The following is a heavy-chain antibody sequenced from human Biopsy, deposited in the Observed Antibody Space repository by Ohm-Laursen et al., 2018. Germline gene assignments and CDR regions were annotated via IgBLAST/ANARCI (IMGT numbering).Heavy chain of an antibody. D-gene: IGHD3-10*01. CDR3: ARASMIRGIMDVDY. J-gene: IGHJ4*02. CDR2: INPNGGDT. CDR1: GYTFTGHY. V-gene: IGHV1-2*02. Sequence: ASVKVSCKSSGYTFTGHYMHWVRQAPGQGLEWMGWINPNGGDTNYAQKFQGRVTMTTDTSVSTAYMELSRLTFDDTAVYYCARASMIRGIMDVDYWGQGTLVIVSS.